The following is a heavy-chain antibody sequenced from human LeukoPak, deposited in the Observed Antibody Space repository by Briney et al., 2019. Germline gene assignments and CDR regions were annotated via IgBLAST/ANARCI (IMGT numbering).Heavy chain of an antibody. J-gene: IGHJ3*02. V-gene: IGHV3-49*04. CDR1: GSTFGDYA. CDR2: IRSKAYGGTT. D-gene: IGHD5-24*01. CDR3: TREGMSKLMATMDAFDI. Sequence: GGSLRLSCTASGSTFGDYAMSWVRQAPGKGLEWVGFIRSKAYGGTTEYAASVKGRFTISRDDSKSIAYLQMNSLKTEDTAVYYCTREGMSKLMATMDAFDIWGQGTMVTVSS.